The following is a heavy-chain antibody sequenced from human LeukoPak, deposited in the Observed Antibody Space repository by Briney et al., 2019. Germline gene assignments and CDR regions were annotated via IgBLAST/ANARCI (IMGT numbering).Heavy chain of an antibody. D-gene: IGHD2-15*01. CDR3: ARLYCSGGRCPVDY. CDR1: GGSISSSSYY. Sequence: ASETLSLTCTVSGGSISSSSYYWGWIRQPPGKGLEWIGSIYYSGGTFYNPSLNSRVTISVDTSKNQFSLKLSSVTAADTAVYYCARLYCSGGRCPVDYWGQGTLVTVSS. CDR2: IYYSGGT. J-gene: IGHJ4*02. V-gene: IGHV4-39*01.